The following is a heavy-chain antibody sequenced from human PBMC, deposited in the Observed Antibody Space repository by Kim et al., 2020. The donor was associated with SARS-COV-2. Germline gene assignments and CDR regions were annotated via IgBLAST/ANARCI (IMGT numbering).Heavy chain of an antibody. D-gene: IGHD6-19*01. J-gene: IGHJ6*02. CDR3: ARAPRAAVAGTWDYYYYGMDV. Sequence: GGSLRLSCAASGFTFSSYWMSWVRQAPGKGLEWVANIKQDGSEKYYVDSVKGRFTISRDNAKNSLYLQMNSLRAEDTAVYYCARAPRAAVAGTWDYYYYGMDVWGQGTTVTVSS. V-gene: IGHV3-7*03. CDR1: GFTFSSYW. CDR2: IKQDGSEK.